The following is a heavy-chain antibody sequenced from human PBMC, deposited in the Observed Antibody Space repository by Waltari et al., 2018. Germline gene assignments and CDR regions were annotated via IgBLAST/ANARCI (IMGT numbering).Heavy chain of an antibody. CDR2: INHSGST. Sequence: QVQLQQWGAGLLKPSETLSLTCAVYGGSFSGYYWSWIRQPPGKGLEWIGEINHSGSTNYNPSLKSRVTISVDTSKNQFSLKLSSVTAADTAVYYCARWGSSGYYLHWGQGTLVTVSS. D-gene: IGHD3-22*01. CDR1: GGSFSGYY. V-gene: IGHV4-34*01. CDR3: ARWGSSGYYLH. J-gene: IGHJ4*02.